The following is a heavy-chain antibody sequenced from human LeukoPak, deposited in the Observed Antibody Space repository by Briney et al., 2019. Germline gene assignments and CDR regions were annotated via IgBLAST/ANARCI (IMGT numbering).Heavy chain of an antibody. CDR1: GFTFSSYA. V-gene: IGHV3-21*01. CDR2: ISSSSSYI. J-gene: IGHJ6*02. Sequence: GGSLRLSCAASGFTFSSYAMSWVRQAPGKGLEWVSSISSSSSYIYYADSVKGRFTISRDNAKNSLYLQMNSLRAEDTAVYYCARTDENYYYYGMDVWGQGTTVTVSS. CDR3: ARTDENYYYYGMDV.